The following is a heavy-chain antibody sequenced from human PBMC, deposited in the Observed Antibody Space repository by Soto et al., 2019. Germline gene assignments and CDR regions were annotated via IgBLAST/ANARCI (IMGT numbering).Heavy chain of an antibody. CDR2: INHSGST. J-gene: IGHJ4*02. D-gene: IGHD4-17*01. V-gene: IGHV4-34*01. CDR3: ARERSHVLFYGGKNYFDY. CDR1: GGSFSGYY. Sequence: QVQLQQWGAGLLKPSETLSLTCAVYGGSFSGYYWSWIRQPPGKGLEWIGEINHSGSTNYNPSLKSPVTISVDPSSNQFSLKLRSVTAADTAVYYCARERSHVLFYGGKNYFDYWGQGTLVTVSS.